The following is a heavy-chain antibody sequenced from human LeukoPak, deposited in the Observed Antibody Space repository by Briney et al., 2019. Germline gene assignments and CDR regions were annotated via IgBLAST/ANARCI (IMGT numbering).Heavy chain of an antibody. D-gene: IGHD4-11*01. CDR2: INYSGGHK. Sequence: GGSLRLSCVASGFTFKNCAMSWVRQAPGKGLEWVSGINYSGGHKYYADSVKGRFTTSRDSSKNTLSLRMNSLTTEDTAVYYCAKDDSMTLDHFDYWGQGALITVSS. CDR1: GFTFKNCA. J-gene: IGHJ4*02. V-gene: IGHV3-23*01. CDR3: AKDDSMTLDHFDY.